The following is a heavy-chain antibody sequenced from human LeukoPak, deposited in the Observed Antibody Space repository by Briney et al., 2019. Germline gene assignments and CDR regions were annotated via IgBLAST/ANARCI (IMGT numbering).Heavy chain of an antibody. V-gene: IGHV1-24*01. CDR2: FDPEDGET. J-gene: IGHJ4*02. Sequence: GASVKVSCKASGYTFTGYYMHWVRQAPGQGLEWMGGFDPEDGETIYAQKFQGRVTMTEDTSTDTAYMELSSLRSEDTAVYYCATVSSYCSSTSCFDYWGQGTLVTVSS. D-gene: IGHD2-2*01. CDR3: ATVSSYCSSTSCFDY. CDR1: GYTFTGYY.